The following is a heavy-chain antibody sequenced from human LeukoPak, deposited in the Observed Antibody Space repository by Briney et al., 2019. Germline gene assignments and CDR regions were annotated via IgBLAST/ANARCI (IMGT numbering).Heavy chain of an antibody. CDR1: GFTFSSYD. V-gene: IGHV3-23*01. J-gene: IGHJ4*02. D-gene: IGHD1-26*01. CDR3: AKDSHSGTYFDS. Sequence: GGSLRLSCAASGFTFSSYDISWVRQAPGKGLEWVSAVSGSGGSTYYADSVKGRFTISRDNSKSTLFLQMNSLRAEDTAVYYCAKDSHSGTYFDSWGRGTLVTVSS. CDR2: VSGSGGST.